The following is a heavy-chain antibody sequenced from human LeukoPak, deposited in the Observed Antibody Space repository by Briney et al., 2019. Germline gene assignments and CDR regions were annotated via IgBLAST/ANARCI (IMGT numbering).Heavy chain of an antibody. V-gene: IGHV1-69*04. Sequence: SVKVSCKGSGYTFTSYGISWVRQAPGQGLEWMGRIIPILGIANYAQKFQGRVTITADKSTSTAYMELSSLRSEDTAVYYCARDFGQAVAGRDYWGQGTLVTVSS. D-gene: IGHD6-19*01. CDR1: GYTFTSYG. CDR2: IIPILGIA. J-gene: IGHJ4*02. CDR3: ARDFGQAVAGRDY.